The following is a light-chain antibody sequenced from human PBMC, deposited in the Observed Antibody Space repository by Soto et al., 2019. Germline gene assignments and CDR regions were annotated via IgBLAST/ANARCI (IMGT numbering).Light chain of an antibody. J-gene: IGLJ1*01. CDR1: SSNIGINT. Sequence: VLTQPPSASGTPGQTITISCSGGSSNIGINTVNWYEHLPGTAPRLLIYGNNQRPSGVPDRFSGSKSGTSASLAISGLQSEDEGHYYCATWDDSLDVHVFGTGTKVTVL. CDR3: ATWDDSLDVHV. CDR2: GNN. V-gene: IGLV1-44*01.